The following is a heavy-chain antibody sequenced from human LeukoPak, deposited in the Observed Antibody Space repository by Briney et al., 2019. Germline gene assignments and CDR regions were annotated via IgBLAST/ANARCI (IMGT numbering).Heavy chain of an antibody. CDR3: AKGRYYDSSGYYYY. D-gene: IGHD3-22*01. J-gene: IGHJ4*02. CDR1: GFTFSSYA. CDR2: ISGSGGST. V-gene: IGHV3-23*01. Sequence: GGSLRLSCAASGFTFSSYAMSWVRQAPGKGLEWVSAISGSGGSTYYADSVKGRFTISRDNSKNTLYMQMNSLRAEDTAVYYCAKGRYYDSSGYYYYWGQGTLVTVSS.